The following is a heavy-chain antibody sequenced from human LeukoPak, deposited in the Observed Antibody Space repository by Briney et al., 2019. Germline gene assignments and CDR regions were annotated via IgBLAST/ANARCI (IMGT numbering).Heavy chain of an antibody. CDR1: KFPFSTYW. CDR2: IISDGSTT. D-gene: IGHD6-19*01. CDR3: AREYVDIAVAASGAFDI. Sequence: GGSLRLSCAASKFPFSTYWMLWVRQAPGKGLVWVSRIISDGSTTSYADSVKGRFTISRDNAKNTLYLQKNSLRVEDTAVYYCAREYVDIAVAASGAFDIWGQGTMVTVSS. J-gene: IGHJ3*02. V-gene: IGHV3-74*01.